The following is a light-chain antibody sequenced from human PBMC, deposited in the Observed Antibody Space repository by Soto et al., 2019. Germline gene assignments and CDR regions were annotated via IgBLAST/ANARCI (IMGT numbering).Light chain of an antibody. Sequence: IVLTQSPGTLSLYPGERATLSCRASQSVSSSYLAWYQQKPGQAPRLLIYDTSTRATGIPARFSGSGSGTEFTLTISCLQSEDFAVYYCQQYSNWPPITFGQGRLPEIK. J-gene: IGKJ5*01. CDR2: DTS. CDR3: QQYSNWPPIT. V-gene: IGKV3-15*01. CDR1: QSVSSSY.